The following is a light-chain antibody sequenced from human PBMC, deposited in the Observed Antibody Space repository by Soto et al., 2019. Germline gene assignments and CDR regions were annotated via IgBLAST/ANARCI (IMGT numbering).Light chain of an antibody. Sequence: EIVLTQSPATLSLSPGERATLSCRATQSVSSYLAWYQQKPGQAPRLLIYDASNRATGIPARFSGGGSGTVFTLTISSLEPEDFAVYYCQQRSNWPRTFGQGTKLEIK. CDR3: QQRSNWPRT. CDR2: DAS. CDR1: QSVSSY. J-gene: IGKJ2*01. V-gene: IGKV3-11*01.